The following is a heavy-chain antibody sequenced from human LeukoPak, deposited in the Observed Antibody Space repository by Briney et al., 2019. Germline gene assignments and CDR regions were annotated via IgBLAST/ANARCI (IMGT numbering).Heavy chain of an antibody. CDR1: GYSISSGYY. D-gene: IGHD2-15*01. CDR2: IYHSGST. J-gene: IGHJ5*02. CDR3: ARVYCSGGSCYRSRTQIKGWFDP. V-gene: IGHV4-38-2*02. Sequence: SETLSLTCTVSGYSISSGYYWGWIRQPPGKGLEWIGSIYHSGSTYYNPSLKSRVTISVDTSKNQFSLKLSSVTAADTAVYYCARVYCSGGSCYRSRTQIKGWFDPWGQGTLVTVSS.